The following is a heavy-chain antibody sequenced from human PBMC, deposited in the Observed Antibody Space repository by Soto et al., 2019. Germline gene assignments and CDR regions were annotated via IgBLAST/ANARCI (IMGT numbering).Heavy chain of an antibody. CDR1: GFFFSSYD. J-gene: IGHJ6*02. CDR3: TREGSAPYYYYGMDA. Sequence: PGGSLTLSCAASGFFFSSYDMGWVRQPPGKGLQWVATISGTEGWTYYVDSVQGRFTISRDTSTSTAYMELRSLRSDDTAIYYCTREGSAPYYYYGMDAWGQGTTVTVSS. V-gene: IGHV3-23*01. CDR2: ISGTEGWT. D-gene: IGHD3-10*01.